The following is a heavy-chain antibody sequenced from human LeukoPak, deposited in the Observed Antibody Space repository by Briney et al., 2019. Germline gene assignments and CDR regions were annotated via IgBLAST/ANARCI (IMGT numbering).Heavy chain of an antibody. J-gene: IGHJ4*02. CDR3: AGVTGYMIEDYFDY. CDR2: IYYSGST. D-gene: IGHD3-22*01. CDR1: GGSISSYY. Sequence: ASETLSLTCTVSGGSISSYYWSWIRQPPGKGLEWIGYIYYSGSTNYNPSLKSRVTISVDTSKNQFSLKLRSVTAADTAVYYCAGVTGYMIEDYFDYWGQGTLVTVSS. V-gene: IGHV4-59*01.